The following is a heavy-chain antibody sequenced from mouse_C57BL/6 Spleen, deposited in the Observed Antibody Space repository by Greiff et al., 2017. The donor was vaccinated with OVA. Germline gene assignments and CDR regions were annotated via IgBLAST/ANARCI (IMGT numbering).Heavy chain of an antibody. CDR1: GFTFSSYA. CDR2: ISSGGDYI. CDR3: TRDDYGSSLDY. Sequence: EVQRVESGEGLVKPGGSLKLSCAASGFTFSSYAMSWVRQTPEKRLEWVAYISSGGDYIYYADTVKGRFTISRDNARNTLYLQMSSLKSEDTAMYYCTRDDYGSSLDYWGQGTTLTVSS. J-gene: IGHJ2*01. D-gene: IGHD1-1*01. V-gene: IGHV5-9-1*02.